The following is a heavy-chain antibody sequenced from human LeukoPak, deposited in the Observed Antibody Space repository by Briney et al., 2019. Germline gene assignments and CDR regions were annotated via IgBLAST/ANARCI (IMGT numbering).Heavy chain of an antibody. D-gene: IGHD1-26*01. V-gene: IGHV1-2*02. Sequence: ASVKVSCKPSGYPFSGHYINWVRHAPGQGLEWMGWIKPNSGDTNYAQKFQGRLTMTRDTTISTVYMELNRLTSDDTAVYYCARGDGWEPAIDFWGQGTLITVSS. CDR3: ARGDGWEPAIDF. CDR2: IKPNSGDT. CDR1: GYPFSGHY. J-gene: IGHJ4*01.